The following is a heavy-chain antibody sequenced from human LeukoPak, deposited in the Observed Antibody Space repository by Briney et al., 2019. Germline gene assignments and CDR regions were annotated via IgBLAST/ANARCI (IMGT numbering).Heavy chain of an antibody. Sequence: GGSLRLSCTGFGFTFRDYAVSWVRQAPGKGLECIGFIRSKVYGGTAEYAASVKGRFTISRDDSKSIAYLQMNSLKTEDTAVYYCTRDPYYFDSSGYYHHAFDIWGQGTMVAVSS. CDR1: GFTFRDYA. CDR2: IRSKVYGGTA. J-gene: IGHJ3*02. V-gene: IGHV3-49*04. D-gene: IGHD3-22*01. CDR3: TRDPYYFDSSGYYHHAFDI.